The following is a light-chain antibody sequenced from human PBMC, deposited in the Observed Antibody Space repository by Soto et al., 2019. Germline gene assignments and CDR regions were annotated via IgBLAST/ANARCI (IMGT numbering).Light chain of an antibody. CDR3: SSYTSSSNSRV. CDR1: SSDVGGYNY. Sequence: SVLTQPASVSGSPGQSITISCTGTSSDVGGYNYVSWYQQHPGKAPKLMIYDVSNRPSGVSNRFSGSKSGNMASLTISGLQAEDEADYYCSSYTSSSNSRVFGTGTKVTVL. V-gene: IGLV2-14*01. CDR2: DVS. J-gene: IGLJ1*01.